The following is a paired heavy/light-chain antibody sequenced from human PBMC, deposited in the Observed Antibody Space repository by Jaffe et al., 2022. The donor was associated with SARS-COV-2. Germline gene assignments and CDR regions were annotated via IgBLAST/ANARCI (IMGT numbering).Heavy chain of an antibody. J-gene: IGHJ4*02. Sequence: QVQLQESGPGLVKPSETLSLTCTVSGGSISSYYWSWIRQTPGKGLEWIGYIHSNGNTDHNPSLKSRVTISIDTSKNQFSLRLTSVTAADTAVYYCVRHYAGDRGSFDYWGQGTLVTVSS. D-gene: IGHD7-27*01. V-gene: IGHV4-59*08. CDR3: VRHYAGDRGSFDY. CDR1: GGSISSYY. CDR2: IHSNGNT.
Light chain of an antibody. Sequence: DIQLTQSPSLLSASVGDRVTITCRASQGTSSYLAWYQQKPGQAPKLLIYAASTLQSGVPSRFSGSGSGTEFTLTISSLQPEDFATYYCQQLNSYPRTFGGGTKVEI. CDR2: AAS. V-gene: IGKV1-9*01. J-gene: IGKJ4*01. CDR3: QQLNSYPRT. CDR1: QGTSSY.